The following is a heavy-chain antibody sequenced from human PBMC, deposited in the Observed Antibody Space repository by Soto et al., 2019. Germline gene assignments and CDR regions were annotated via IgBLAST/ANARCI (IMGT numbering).Heavy chain of an antibody. CDR2: ISSSSSYI. D-gene: IGHD6-25*01. V-gene: IGHV3-21*01. CDR3: ARMGSQRYYYYGMDV. J-gene: IGHJ6*02. Sequence: EVQLVESGGGLVKPGGSLRLSCAASGFTFSSYSMNWVRQAPGKGLEWVSSISSSSSYIYYADSVKGRFTISRDNAKNSLYLQMSSLRAEDMAVYYCARMGSQRYYYYGMDVWGQGTTVTVSS. CDR1: GFTFSSYS.